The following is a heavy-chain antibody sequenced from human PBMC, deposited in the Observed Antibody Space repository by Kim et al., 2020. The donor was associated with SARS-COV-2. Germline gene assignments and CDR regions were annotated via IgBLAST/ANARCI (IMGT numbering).Heavy chain of an antibody. D-gene: IGHD2-15*01. V-gene: IGHV4-39*01. J-gene: IGHJ5*02. CDR2: IYYSGNT. Sequence: SETLSLTCTVSGGSISSSSYYWGWIRQPPGKGLEWIGSIYYSGNTYYNPSLKSRVTISVDTSKNQFSLKLSSVTAADTAVYYCARHVVVNGGWFDPWGQGTLVTVSS. CDR3: ARHVVVNGGWFDP. CDR1: GGSISSSSYY.